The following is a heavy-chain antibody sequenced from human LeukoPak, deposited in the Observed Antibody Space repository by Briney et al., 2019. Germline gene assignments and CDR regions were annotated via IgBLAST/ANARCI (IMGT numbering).Heavy chain of an antibody. V-gene: IGHV4-59*01. CDR2: IYYSGST. CDR3: ARYDFNKFFDY. D-gene: IGHD3-3*01. CDR1: GGSISNYY. Sequence: SETLSLTCTVSGGSISNYYWSWIRQPPGKGLEWIGYIYYSGSTNYNPSLKSRVTMSVDTSKNQFSLELSSVTAADTAVYYCARYDFNKFFDYWGQGTLVTVSS. J-gene: IGHJ4*02.